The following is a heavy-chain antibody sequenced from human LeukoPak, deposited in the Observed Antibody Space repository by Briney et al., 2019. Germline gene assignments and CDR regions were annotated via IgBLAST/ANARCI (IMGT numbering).Heavy chain of an antibody. CDR2: ISNKGGST. J-gene: IGHJ4*02. V-gene: IGHV3-64D*09. CDR1: GFTFSKHA. CDR3: VKGRFYDFWSGDY. D-gene: IGHD3-3*01. Sequence: GSLRLSCSASGFTFSKHAMHWVRQAPGKGLEYISDISNKGGSTYDADSVKGRFTVSRDNSKNTLYLQMGSLRAEDTAVYYCVKGRFYDFWSGDYWGQGTLVTVSS.